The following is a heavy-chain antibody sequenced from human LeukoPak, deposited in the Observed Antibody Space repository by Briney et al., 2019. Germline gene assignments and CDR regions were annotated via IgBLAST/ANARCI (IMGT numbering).Heavy chain of an antibody. Sequence: SETLSLTCAVYGGSFSSYYWSWIRQPPGKGLEWIGEINHSGSTNYNPSLKSRVTISVDKSKNQFSLKLSSVTAADTAVYYCAPFGEQFDYWGQGTLVTVSS. V-gene: IGHV4-34*01. CDR2: INHSGST. D-gene: IGHD3-10*01. CDR3: APFGEQFDY. J-gene: IGHJ4*02. CDR1: GGSFSSYY.